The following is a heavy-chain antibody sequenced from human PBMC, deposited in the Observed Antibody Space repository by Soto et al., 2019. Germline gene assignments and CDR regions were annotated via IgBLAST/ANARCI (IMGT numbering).Heavy chain of an antibody. J-gene: IGHJ6*03. D-gene: IGHD6-19*01. CDR1: GYSFTNYG. V-gene: IGHV1-18*01. CDR2: ISAYNGNT. Sequence: QDQLVQSGVAVKKPGASVKVSCKASGYSFTNYGITWVRQAPGQGFEWMGWISAYNGNTNYAQKFQGRVTMTTDASTSTAYLELTSLRSDDTAVYYCARHRGVAPPVAGNTHYYYYMDVWGKGTTVTVSS. CDR3: ARHRGVAPPVAGNTHYYYYMDV.